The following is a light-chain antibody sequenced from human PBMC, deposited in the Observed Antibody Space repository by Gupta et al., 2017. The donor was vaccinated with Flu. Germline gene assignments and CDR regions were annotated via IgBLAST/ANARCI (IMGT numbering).Light chain of an antibody. CDR3: QQHGISAYT. Sequence: EIVLTQSPGPLSLSPGERATLSCRPSQSVNNNFWTGYHQNPGQAPRILLYGASSRATGIHDRCSGSGSATDFTLTTRSLQPEDYVVYYCQQHGISAYTFGQGTKLEIK. V-gene: IGKV3-20*01. CDR1: QSVNNNF. CDR2: GAS. J-gene: IGKJ2*01.